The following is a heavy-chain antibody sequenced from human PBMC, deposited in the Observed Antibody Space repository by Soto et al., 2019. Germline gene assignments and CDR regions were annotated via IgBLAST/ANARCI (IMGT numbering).Heavy chain of an antibody. V-gene: IGHV3-21*01. D-gene: IGHD6-13*01. J-gene: IGHJ6*02. CDR2: ISSGSSYI. CDR3: ARDWGYSSSWPTHGMDV. CDR1: GFTFSSYS. Sequence: EVQLVESGGGLVKPGGSLRLSCAASGFTFSSYSMNWVRQAPGKGLEWVSSISSGSSYIYYADSVKGRFTISRDNAKNSLYLQMNSLRAEDTAVYYCARDWGYSSSWPTHGMDVWGQGTTVTVSS.